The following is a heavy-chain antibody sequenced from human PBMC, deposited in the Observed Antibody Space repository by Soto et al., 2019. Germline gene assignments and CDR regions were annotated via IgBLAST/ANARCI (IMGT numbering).Heavy chain of an antibody. CDR3: ARRLDV. Sequence: SDTLSLTCAVYGRSFSGYYWSWIRQPPGKGLEWIGEINHSGSTNYNPSLKSGVTISVDTSKNQFSLNLSSVTAADTAVYYCARRLDVWGQGTTVTVSS. J-gene: IGHJ6*02. CDR2: INHSGST. V-gene: IGHV4-34*01. CDR1: GRSFSGYY.